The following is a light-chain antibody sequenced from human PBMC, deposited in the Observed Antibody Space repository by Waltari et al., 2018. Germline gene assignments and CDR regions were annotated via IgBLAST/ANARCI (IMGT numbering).Light chain of an antibody. CDR3: SSYAGSNNPPYV. CDR2: EVS. J-gene: IGLJ1*01. CDR1: SSDVGGYNY. Sequence: QSALTQPPSASGSPGQSVTISCTGTSSDVGGYNYASWSQQHPGKAPKLMIYEVSKRPSGVPDRFSGSKSGNTASLTVSGLQAEDEADYYCSSYAGSNNPPYVFGTGTKVTVL. V-gene: IGLV2-8*01.